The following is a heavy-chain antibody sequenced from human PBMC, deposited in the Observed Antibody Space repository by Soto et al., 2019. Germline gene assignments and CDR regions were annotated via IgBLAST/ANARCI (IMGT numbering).Heavy chain of an antibody. CDR2: INHSGST. CDR3: ARGPRRAYYYDSGTQGYAFDI. D-gene: IGHD3-10*01. J-gene: IGHJ3*02. Sequence: SETLSLTCAVYGGSFSGYYWSWIRQPPGKGLEWIGEINHSGSTNYNPSLKSRVTISVDTSKNQFSLKLSSVTAADTAVYYCARGPRRAYYYDSGTQGYAFDIWGQGTMVTVSS. V-gene: IGHV4-34*01. CDR1: GGSFSGYY.